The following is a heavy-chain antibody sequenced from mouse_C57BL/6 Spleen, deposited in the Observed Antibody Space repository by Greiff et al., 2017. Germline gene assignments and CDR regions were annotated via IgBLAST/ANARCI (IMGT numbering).Heavy chain of an antibody. CDR1: GYTFTGYW. CDR3: ERRSFRGGSDEGDYFDY. J-gene: IGHJ2*01. Sequence: QVQLQQSGAELMKPGASVKLSCKATGYTFTGYWIEWVKQRPGHGLEWIGEILPGSGSTNYNEKFKGKATFTADTSSITAYMQLSSLTTEDSAIXYWERRSFRGGSDEGDYFDYWGQGTTLTVSS. V-gene: IGHV1-9*01. D-gene: IGHD1-1*02. CDR2: ILPGSGST.